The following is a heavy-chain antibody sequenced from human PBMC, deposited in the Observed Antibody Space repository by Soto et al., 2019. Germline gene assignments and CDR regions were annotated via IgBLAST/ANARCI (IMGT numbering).Heavy chain of an antibody. J-gene: IGHJ4*02. V-gene: IGHV4-4*07. D-gene: IGHD2-15*01. CDR3: ARDDNCSGGSCYFDY. CDR1: GGSISSYY. Sequence: TSETLSLTCTVSGGSISSYYWSWIRQPAGKGLEWIGRIYTSGSTNYNPSLKSRVTMSVDTSKNQFSLKLSSVTAADTAVYYCARDDNCSGGSCYFDYWGQGTLVTVSS. CDR2: IYTSGST.